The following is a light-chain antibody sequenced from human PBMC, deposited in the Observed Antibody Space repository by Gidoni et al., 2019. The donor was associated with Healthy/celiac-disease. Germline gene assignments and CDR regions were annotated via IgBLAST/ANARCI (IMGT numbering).Light chain of an antibody. J-gene: IGKJ5*01. CDR1: QSISSY. CDR3: QQSYSTPIT. CDR2: AAS. Sequence: QMTQSPSSLSASVGDRVTITCRASQSISSYLDWYQQKPGKAPKLLIYAASSLQSGVPSRFSGSGSGTDFTLTISSLQPEDFATYYCQQSYSTPITFGQGTRLEIK. V-gene: IGKV1-39*01.